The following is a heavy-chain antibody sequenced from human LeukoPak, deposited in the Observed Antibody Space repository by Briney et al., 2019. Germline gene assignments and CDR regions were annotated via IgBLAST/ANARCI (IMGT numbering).Heavy chain of an antibody. V-gene: IGHV3-7*01. Sequence: GGSLRLSCAASGFTFSTYWMSWVRQAPGKGLEWVANIKRDGSEKYYMDSVKGRFTISRDNAKNSLYLQMNSLRAEDTAIYYWAREERGSYARGFDYWAKEPLVTVSS. CDR3: AREERGSYARGFDY. J-gene: IGHJ4*02. CDR2: IKRDGSEK. CDR1: GFTFSTYW. D-gene: IGHD1-26*01.